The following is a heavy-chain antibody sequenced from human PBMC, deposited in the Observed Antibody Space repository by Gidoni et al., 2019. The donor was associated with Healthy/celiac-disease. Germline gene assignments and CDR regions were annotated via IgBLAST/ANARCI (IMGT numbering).Heavy chain of an antibody. J-gene: IGHJ2*01. CDR1: GFPFDVYT. Sequence: EVQLVESGGVVVQPGGSLRLSCPASGFPFDVYTLHWVRQAPGKGLEWVSLISWDGGSTYYADSVKGRFTISRDNSKNSLYLQMNSLRTEDTALYYCAKGPDAVTNGDSDWYFDLWGRGTLVTVSS. V-gene: IGHV3-43*01. D-gene: IGHD4-17*01. CDR2: ISWDGGST. CDR3: AKGPDAVTNGDSDWYFDL.